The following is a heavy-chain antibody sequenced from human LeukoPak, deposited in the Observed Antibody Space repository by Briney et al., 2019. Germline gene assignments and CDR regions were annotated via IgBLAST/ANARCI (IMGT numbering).Heavy chain of an antibody. CDR3: AKGGESSLPLDY. CDR2: VHTSRGT. D-gene: IGHD3-10*01. CDR1: GASISGHY. V-gene: IGHV4-4*07. J-gene: IGHJ4*02. Sequence: SXXLSLTXIVSGASISGHYWSWIRQPAGKEPEWIGRVHTSRGTNYNSSLKSRLTMSVDTSKNQFSLHLASVTAADTAVYYCAKGGESSLPLDYWGQGTLVTVSS.